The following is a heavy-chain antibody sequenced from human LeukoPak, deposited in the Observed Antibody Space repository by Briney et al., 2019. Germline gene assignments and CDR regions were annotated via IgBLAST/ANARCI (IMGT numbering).Heavy chain of an antibody. V-gene: IGHV3-30*02. CDR3: AKELPTVIYAFDI. CDR1: GFTFSSYG. CDR2: IRYDGGNK. D-gene: IGHD4-17*01. J-gene: IGHJ3*02. Sequence: PGGSLRLSCAASGFTFSSYGMHWVRQAPGKGLEWVAFIRYDGGNKYYADSVKGRFTISRDNSKNTLYLQMNSLRAEDTAVYYCAKELPTVIYAFDIWGQGTMVTVSS.